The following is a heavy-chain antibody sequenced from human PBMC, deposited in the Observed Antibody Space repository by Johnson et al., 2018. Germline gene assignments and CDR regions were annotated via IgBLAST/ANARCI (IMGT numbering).Heavy chain of an antibody. CDR2: IKTKIDGGTT. V-gene: IGHV3-15*01. CDR3: TTGGDV. J-gene: IGHJ3*01. CDR1: EFSFRDAY. Sequence: EQLQESGGGLVKPGGTLRLSCVASEFSFRDAYMNWVRQNPGKGMEWLGRIKTKIDGGTTDYAAPVKGRFFISRDDSKNTLYLQMNSLKTEDTAVYFCTTGGDVWGHGTLVTVSS.